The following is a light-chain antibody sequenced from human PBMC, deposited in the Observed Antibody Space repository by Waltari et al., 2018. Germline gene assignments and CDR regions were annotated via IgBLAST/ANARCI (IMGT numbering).Light chain of an antibody. CDR2: KDE. Sequence: SYELTQSPSQSVSPGQTATITCSGDALPTEYAYWYQQKPGQAPVLIIYKDEERPPGIPERFSGSSSGTTATLTISGVQAEDEADYYCQSADSSGTYYVFAAGTKVTVL. CDR1: ALPTEY. J-gene: IGLJ1*01. CDR3: QSADSSGTYYV. V-gene: IGLV3-25*03.